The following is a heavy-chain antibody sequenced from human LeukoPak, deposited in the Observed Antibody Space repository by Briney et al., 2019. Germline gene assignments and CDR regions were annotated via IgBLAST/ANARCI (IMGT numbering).Heavy chain of an antibody. CDR1: GGSISSSSYY. CDR3: ARHISVYCGGDCYSPNWFDP. Sequence: SETLSLTCTVSGGSISSSSYYWGWIRQPPGKGLEWIGSIYYSGSTYYNPSLKSRVTISVDTSKNQFSLKLSSVIAADTAVYYCARHISVYCGGDCYSPNWFDPWGQGTLVTVSS. V-gene: IGHV4-39*01. CDR2: IYYSGST. D-gene: IGHD2-21*02. J-gene: IGHJ5*02.